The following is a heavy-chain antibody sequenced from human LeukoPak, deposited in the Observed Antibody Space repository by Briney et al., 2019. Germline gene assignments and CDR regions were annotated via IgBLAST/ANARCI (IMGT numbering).Heavy chain of an antibody. Sequence: GGSLRLSCAASGFTFSIYAMNWVRQAPGKGLEWVSVIGGSADSSDYADSVKGRFTISRDNSKNTLYLQMNSLRAEDTAVYYCALGLLPRYGSGSQDYWGQGTLVTVSS. CDR3: ALGLLPRYGSGSQDY. CDR1: GFTFSIYA. V-gene: IGHV3-23*01. CDR2: IGGSADSS. D-gene: IGHD3-10*01. J-gene: IGHJ4*02.